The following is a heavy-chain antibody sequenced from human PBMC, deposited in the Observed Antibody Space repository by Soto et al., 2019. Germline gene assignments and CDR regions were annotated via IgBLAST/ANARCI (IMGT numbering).Heavy chain of an antibody. CDR1: GGSFSGYN. CDR3: ARGRIMITFGGVIVLYGMDV. V-gene: IGHV4-34*01. D-gene: IGHD3-16*02. J-gene: IGHJ6*02. Sequence: PSKTLSLTCAVYGGSFSGYNWSWIRQPPGKGLEWIGEIKHCGSTNYNPSLKSRVTISVDTSKNQFSLKLSSVTAADTAVYYCARGRIMITFGGVIVLYGMDVWGQGTTVTVSS. CDR2: IKHCGST.